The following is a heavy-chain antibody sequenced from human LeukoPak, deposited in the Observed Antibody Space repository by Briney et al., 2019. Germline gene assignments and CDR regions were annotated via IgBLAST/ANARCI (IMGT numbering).Heavy chain of an antibody. CDR3: ARWARDYYDSSGYYSPFDY. V-gene: IGHV4-34*01. CDR2: INHSGST. D-gene: IGHD3-22*01. CDR1: GGSFSGYY. Sequence: SETLSLTCAVYGGSFSGYYWSWIRQPPGKGLEWIGEINHSGSTNYNPSLKSRVTISVDTSKNQFSLKLSSVTAADTAVYYCARWARDYYDSSGYYSPFDYWGQGTLVTVSS. J-gene: IGHJ4*02.